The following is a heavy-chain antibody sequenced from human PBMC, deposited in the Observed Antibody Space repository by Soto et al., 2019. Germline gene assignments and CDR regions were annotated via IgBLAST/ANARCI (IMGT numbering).Heavy chain of an antibody. J-gene: IGHJ4*02. Sequence: ASVKVSCKASGGTFSSYAISWVRQAPGQGLEWMGGIIPIFGTANYAQKFQGRVTITADESTSTAYMELSSLRSEDTAVYYCARSDYYDSSGYLDYWGQGTLVTVSS. CDR2: IIPIFGTA. D-gene: IGHD3-22*01. CDR1: GGTFSSYA. CDR3: ARSDYYDSSGYLDY. V-gene: IGHV1-69*13.